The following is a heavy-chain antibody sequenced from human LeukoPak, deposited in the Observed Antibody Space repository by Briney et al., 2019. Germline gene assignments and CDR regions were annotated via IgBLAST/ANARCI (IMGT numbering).Heavy chain of an antibody. V-gene: IGHV4-59*08. J-gene: IGHJ4*02. CDR3: ARHSDLQTTTEPLHY. CDR1: GGSISTYY. D-gene: IGHD1-26*01. CDR2: IHSSGST. Sequence: SETLSLTCTVSGGSISTYYWSWIRQPPGKGLEWIGYIHSSGSTKYNPSLKSRITISLNTSKNQLSLKLTSVTAADTAVYYCARHSDLQTTTEPLHYWGQGTLVTVSS.